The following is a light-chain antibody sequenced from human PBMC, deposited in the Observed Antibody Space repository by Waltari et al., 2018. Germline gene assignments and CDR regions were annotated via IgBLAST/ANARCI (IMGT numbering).Light chain of an antibody. CDR2: KAS. CDR3: QQYNTLEWT. V-gene: IGKV1-5*03. Sequence: DIQMTQSPSTLSASVGDRVTIPCRASQSISSWLSWYQQRPGKAPKPLLYKASSLESGVPSRSSRSGSAREVTRTISRLQPDEFSTYYCQQYNTLEWTSGQGTKVESK. J-gene: IGKJ1*01. CDR1: QSISSW.